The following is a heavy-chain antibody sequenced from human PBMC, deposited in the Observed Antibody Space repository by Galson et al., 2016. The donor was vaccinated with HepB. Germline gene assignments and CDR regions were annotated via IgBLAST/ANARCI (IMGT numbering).Heavy chain of an antibody. J-gene: IGHJ4*02. CDR1: GYTFTSYY. CDR3: ARGTGTGGYFDY. V-gene: IGHV1-46*01. Sequence: SVKVSCKASGYTFTSYYMHWVRQAPGQGLEWMGIINPSGGSTSYAKKFQGRVTVTRDTSTSTVYMELISLRSEDTAVYYCARGTGTGGYFDYWGQGTLVTVSS. D-gene: IGHD3/OR15-3a*01. CDR2: INPSGGST.